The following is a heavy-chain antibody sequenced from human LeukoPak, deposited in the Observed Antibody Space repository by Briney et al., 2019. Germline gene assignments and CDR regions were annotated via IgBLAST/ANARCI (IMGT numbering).Heavy chain of an antibody. CDR2: IYTSGST. V-gene: IGHV4-4*09. Sequence: ETLSLTCTVSGGSISSYYWSWIRQPPGKGLEWIGYIYTSGSTNYNPSLKSRVTISVDTSKNQFSLKLSSVTAADTAVYYCARGYYDFWSGYPWGYWGQGTLVTVSS. CDR1: GGSISSYY. D-gene: IGHD3-3*01. CDR3: ARGYYDFWSGYPWGY. J-gene: IGHJ4*02.